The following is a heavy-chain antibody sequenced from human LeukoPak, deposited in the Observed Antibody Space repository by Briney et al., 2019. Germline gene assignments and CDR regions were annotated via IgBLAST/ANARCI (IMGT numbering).Heavy chain of an antibody. CDR1: GFTFSSYS. J-gene: IGHJ4*02. V-gene: IGHV3-21*01. CDR3: AREGPRGNSQFDY. D-gene: IGHD2/OR15-2a*01. CDR2: ISSGSNYI. Sequence: GGSLRLSCAASGFTFSSYSMNWVRQAPGKGLEWVSSISSGSNYIYYADSVKGRLTISRDNSKNTLYLQMNSLRAEDTAVYYCAREGPRGNSQFDYWGQGTLVTVSS.